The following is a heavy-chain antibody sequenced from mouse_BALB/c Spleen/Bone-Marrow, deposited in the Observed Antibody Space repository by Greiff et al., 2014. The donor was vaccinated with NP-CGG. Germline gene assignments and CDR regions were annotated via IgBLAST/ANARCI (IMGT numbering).Heavy chain of an antibody. Sequence: VQLQESGAELVKPGASVKLSCTASGYTFTSYWMHWVRQRPGQGLEWIGEINPGTGCTNYNEKFKSEATVTVDKSSTTAYMQLSSVTSEDSAVYYCARYAGEFVYWGQGTLVTVSA. CDR2: INPGTGCT. CDR1: GYTFTSYW. J-gene: IGHJ3*01. D-gene: IGHD6-5*01. V-gene: IGHV1S81*02. CDR3: ARYAGEFVY.